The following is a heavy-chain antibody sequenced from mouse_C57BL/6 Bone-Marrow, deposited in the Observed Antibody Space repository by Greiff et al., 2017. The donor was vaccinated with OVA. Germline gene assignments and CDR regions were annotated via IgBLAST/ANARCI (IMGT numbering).Heavy chain of an antibody. CDR2: IHPNSGST. CDR3: ARSLYGSSSAWFAY. J-gene: IGHJ3*01. V-gene: IGHV1-64*01. Sequence: QVQLKQPGAELVKPGASVKLSCKASGYTFTSYWMHWVKQRPGQGLEWIGMIHPNSGSTNYNEKFKSKATLTVDKSSSTAYMQLSSLTSEDSAVYYCARSLYGSSSAWFAYWGQGTLVTVSA. CDR1: GYTFTSYW. D-gene: IGHD1-1*01.